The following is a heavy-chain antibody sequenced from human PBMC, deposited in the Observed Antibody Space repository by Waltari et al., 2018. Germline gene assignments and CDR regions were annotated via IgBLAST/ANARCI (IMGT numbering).Heavy chain of an antibody. D-gene: IGHD3-3*02. V-gene: IGHV1-46*03. CDR3: SRDELEYYLGMDV. CDR2: INTNDGDT. J-gene: IGHJ6*02. CDR1: GYIFTTYY. Sequence: QVQLVQSGAEVKKPGTSVKISCKASGYIFTTYYVYWVRQAPGQGLEYMGAINTNDGDTHYAQRFQGRVTMTRDTSTSTVYMELNSLRAEDTAMYYCSRDELEYYLGMDVWGQGTTVTVSS.